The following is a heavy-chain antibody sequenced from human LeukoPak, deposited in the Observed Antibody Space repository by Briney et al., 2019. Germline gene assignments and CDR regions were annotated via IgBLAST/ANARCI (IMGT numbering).Heavy chain of an antibody. D-gene: IGHD5-24*01. CDR3: ARGRWLQYET. CDR2: INQSGST. V-gene: IGHV4-34*01. J-gene: IGHJ5*02. Sequence: NSSETLSLTCGVYGESFSGDYWSWIRQPPGKGLEWIGEINQSGSTNYIPSPKSRVTISVDTSKNQFSLKLISVTAADTAVYYCARGRWLQYETWGQGTLVTVSS. CDR1: GESFSGDY.